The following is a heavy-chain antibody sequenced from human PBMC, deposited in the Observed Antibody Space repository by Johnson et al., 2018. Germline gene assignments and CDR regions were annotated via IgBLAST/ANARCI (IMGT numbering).Heavy chain of an antibody. Sequence: VQLVQSGGGLVQPGRSLRLSCAASGFTFDDYAMHWVRPAPGKGLEWVSGISWNSGSIGFVDSVKGRFTIYRDNAKNSLYLQMNSLRAEDTAVYYCAREAEGYYYASGRIYYYYYLNVWGKGTTVTVSS. CDR1: GFTFDDYA. V-gene: IGHV3-9*01. D-gene: IGHD3-10*01. CDR2: ISWNSGSI. CDR3: AREAEGYYYASGRIYYYYYLNV. J-gene: IGHJ6*03.